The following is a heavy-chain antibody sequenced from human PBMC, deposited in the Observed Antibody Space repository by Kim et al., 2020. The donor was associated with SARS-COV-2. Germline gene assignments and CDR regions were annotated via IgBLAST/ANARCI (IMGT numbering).Heavy chain of an antibody. V-gene: IGHV1-18*01. CDR2: ISAYNGNT. J-gene: IGHJ6*02. CDR3: ARSVGLNTYYYGSEPTYYYYGMDV. D-gene: IGHD3-10*01. CDR1: GYTFTSYG. Sequence: ASVKVSCKASGYTFTSYGISWVRQAPGQGLEWMGWISAYNGNTNYAQKLQGRVTMTTDTSTSTAYMELRSLRSDDTAVYYCARSVGLNTYYYGSEPTYYYYGMDVWGQGTTVTVSS.